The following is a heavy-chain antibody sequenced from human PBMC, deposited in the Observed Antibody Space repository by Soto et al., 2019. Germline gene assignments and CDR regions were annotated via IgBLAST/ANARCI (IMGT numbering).Heavy chain of an antibody. Sequence: SLRLSCAASGFSFGNYAMTWVRQVPGKGLEWVSSISGSGGRTYYADSVKGRFTIARDHSKNTLYLQMNSLRAEDTAVYFCAKDSWGGTGSGWSHYSWGQGTQVTVSS. V-gene: IGHV3-23*01. J-gene: IGHJ4*02. CDR3: AKDSWGGTGSGWSHYS. D-gene: IGHD6-19*01. CDR2: ISGSGGRT. CDR1: GFSFGNYA.